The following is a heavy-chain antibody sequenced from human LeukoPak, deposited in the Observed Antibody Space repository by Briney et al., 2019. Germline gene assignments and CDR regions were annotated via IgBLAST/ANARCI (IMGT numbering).Heavy chain of an antibody. CDR2: ISSSSSYI. CDR3: ARDRIDNYDFWSGNF. Sequence: GGSLRLSCAASGFTFSSYSMNWVRQAPGKGLEWVSSISSSSSYIYYADSVKGRFTISRDNAKNSLYLQMNSLRAEDTAVYYCARDRIDNYDFWSGNFWGQGTLVTVSS. V-gene: IGHV3-21*01. CDR1: GFTFSSYS. D-gene: IGHD3-3*01. J-gene: IGHJ4*02.